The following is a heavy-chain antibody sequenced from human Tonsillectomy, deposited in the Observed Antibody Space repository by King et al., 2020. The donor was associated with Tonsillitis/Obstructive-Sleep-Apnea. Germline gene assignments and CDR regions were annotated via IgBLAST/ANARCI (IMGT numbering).Heavy chain of an antibody. Sequence: FTLKESGPVLVNPTETLTLTCTVSGFSLSTSRMGVSWIRQPPGEALEWLSHIFSNDEKSYSTSLIGRLTISKDNSKSPVVLTMNNMDPVDTATYYCARIVGQWKDHYYMDVWGKGTTVTVSS. CDR2: IFSNDEK. CDR3: ARIVGQWKDHYYMDV. V-gene: IGHV2-26*01. CDR1: GFSLSTSRMG. J-gene: IGHJ6*03. D-gene: IGHD6-19*01.